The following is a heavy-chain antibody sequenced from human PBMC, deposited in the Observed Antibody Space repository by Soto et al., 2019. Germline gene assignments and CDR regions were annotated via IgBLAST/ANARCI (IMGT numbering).Heavy chain of an antibody. J-gene: IGHJ6*02. D-gene: IGHD2-2*02. Sequence: GASVKVSCKASGYTFSGYYIHWLRQAPGQGHEWMGWINPNSGGTNYAQKFQGRVTVTRDTPTSTAYMELSRLTSDDTAVYYCARSLTEGYCTITGCYTRPLYGMDVWGQGTTVTVSS. CDR2: INPNSGGT. CDR3: ARSLTEGYCTITGCYTRPLYGMDV. V-gene: IGHV1-2*02. CDR1: GYTFSGYY.